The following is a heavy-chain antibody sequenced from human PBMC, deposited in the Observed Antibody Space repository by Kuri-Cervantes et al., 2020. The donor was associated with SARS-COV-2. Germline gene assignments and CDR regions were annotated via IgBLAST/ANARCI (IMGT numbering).Heavy chain of an antibody. CDR3: AREGRGYAYFDY. V-gene: IGHV3-43D*03. J-gene: IGHJ4*02. CDR1: GFTFDDYA. CDR2: ISWDGGST. D-gene: IGHD5-12*01. Sequence: GESLKISCAASGFTFDDYAMHWVRQAPGKGLEWVSLISWDGGSTYYADSVKGRFTISRDNSKNSLYLQMNSLRAEDTAVYYCAREGRGYAYFDYWGQGTLVTVSS.